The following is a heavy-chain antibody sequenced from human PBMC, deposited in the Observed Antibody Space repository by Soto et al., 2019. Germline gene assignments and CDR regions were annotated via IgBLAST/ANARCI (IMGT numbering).Heavy chain of an antibody. CDR3: ARGRRVFDFWSGYRHPYFDY. D-gene: IGHD3-3*01. V-gene: IGHV4-31*03. CDR2: IYYSGST. J-gene: IGHJ4*02. Sequence: SETLSLTCTVSGGSISSGGYYWSWIRQPPGKGLEWIGYIYYSGSTNYNPSLKSRVTISVDTSKNQFSLKVSSVTAADTAVYYCARGRRVFDFWSGYRHPYFDYWGQGTLVTVSS. CDR1: GGSISSGGYY.